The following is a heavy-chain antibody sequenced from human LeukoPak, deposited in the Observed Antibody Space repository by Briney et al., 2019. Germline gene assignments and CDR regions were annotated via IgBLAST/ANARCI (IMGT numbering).Heavy chain of an antibody. Sequence: ASVKVSCKASGYTFTSYGISWVRQAPGQGLEWMGRINPNSGGTNYAQKFQGRVTMTRDTSISTAYMELSRLRSDDTAVYYCARHTTSETWIQLWDYYYGMDVWGQGTTVTVSS. CDR1: GYTFTSYG. J-gene: IGHJ6*02. V-gene: IGHV1-2*06. CDR3: ARHTTSETWIQLWDYYYGMDV. CDR2: INPNSGGT. D-gene: IGHD5-18*01.